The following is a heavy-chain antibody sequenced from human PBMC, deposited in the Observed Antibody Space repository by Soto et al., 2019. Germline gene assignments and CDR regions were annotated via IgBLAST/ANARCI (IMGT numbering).Heavy chain of an antibody. CDR2: IYWNDDK. Sequence: QITLKESGPTLVKPTQTLTLTCTFSGFSLSTSGVGVGWIRQPPGKALEWLALIYWNDDKRYSPSLKSRLTITKDTSKNQVVLTMTNMDPVDTATYYCAHPTQWFGESGAFDIWGQGTMVTVSS. J-gene: IGHJ3*02. V-gene: IGHV2-5*01. CDR1: GFSLSTSGVG. CDR3: AHPTQWFGESGAFDI. D-gene: IGHD3-10*01.